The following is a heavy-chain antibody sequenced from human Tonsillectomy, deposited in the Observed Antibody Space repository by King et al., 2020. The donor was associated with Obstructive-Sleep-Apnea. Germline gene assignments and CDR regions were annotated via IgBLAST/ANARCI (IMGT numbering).Heavy chain of an antibody. D-gene: IGHD3-3*01. J-gene: IGHJ4*02. V-gene: IGHV4-38-2*02. Sequence: QLQESGPGLVKPSETLSLTCTVSGYSISSGYYWGWIRQPPGKGLEWIGSIYHIGSTYYNPSLKSRVTISVDTSKNPFSLKLSSVTAADTAVYYCARVLGSGYDQWGQGTLVTVSS. CDR3: ARVLGSGYDQ. CDR2: IYHIGST. CDR1: GYSISSGYY.